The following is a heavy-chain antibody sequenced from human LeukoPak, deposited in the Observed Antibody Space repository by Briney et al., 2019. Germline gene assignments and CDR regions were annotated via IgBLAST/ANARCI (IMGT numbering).Heavy chain of an antibody. CDR2: IYYSGST. CDR3: ASYDSSGYGLDAFDI. Sequence: PSETLSLTCTVSGGSISSSSYNWGWIRPPPGTGLEGVGSIYYSGSTYYNPSLKSRVTISVDTSKNQFSLKLSSVTAADTAVYYCASYDSSGYGLDAFDIWGQGTMVTVSS. CDR1: GGSISSSSYN. D-gene: IGHD3-22*01. J-gene: IGHJ3*02. V-gene: IGHV4-39*01.